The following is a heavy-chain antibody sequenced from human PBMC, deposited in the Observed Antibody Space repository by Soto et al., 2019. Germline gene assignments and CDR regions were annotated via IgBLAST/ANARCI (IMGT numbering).Heavy chain of an antibody. Sequence: SETLSLTCTVSGGTISSGGYYWSWISKHPGKGLEWIGYIYYSGSTYYNPSLKSRVTISVDTSKNQFSLKLSSVTAADTAVYYCASTIYSSGWYFDYWGQGTLVTVSS. D-gene: IGHD6-19*01. CDR3: ASTIYSSGWYFDY. J-gene: IGHJ4*02. CDR2: IYYSGST. V-gene: IGHV4-31*03. CDR1: GGTISSGGYY.